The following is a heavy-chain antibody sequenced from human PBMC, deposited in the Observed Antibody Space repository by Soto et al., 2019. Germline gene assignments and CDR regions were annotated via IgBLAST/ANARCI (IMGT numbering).Heavy chain of an antibody. CDR3: AEDPIPYCSSTSCSGGFDP. D-gene: IGHD2-2*01. CDR1: GFTFSSYG. V-gene: IGHV3-30*18. Sequence: QVQLVESGGGVVQPGRSLRLSCAASGFTFSSYGMHWVRQAPGKGLEWVAVISYDGSNKYYADSVRGRFTISRDNSKNTLYLQMNSLRAEDTAVYYCAEDPIPYCSSTSCSGGFDPWGQGTLVTVSS. J-gene: IGHJ5*02. CDR2: ISYDGSNK.